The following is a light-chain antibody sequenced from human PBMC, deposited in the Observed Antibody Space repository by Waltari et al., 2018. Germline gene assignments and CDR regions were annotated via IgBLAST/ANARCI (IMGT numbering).Light chain of an antibody. J-gene: IGLJ2*01. V-gene: IGLV3-21*01. CDR1: NIGSKS. CDR3: QVWESRSDPF. Sequence: SYVLTQPPSVSVAPGETAQITCGGNNIGSKSAHWYQQKPGQAPVLVIYDDSDRPSRIPERFSGSNSGNTATLTISRVEDGDEADYHCQVWESRSDPFFGGGTKLTVL. CDR2: DDS.